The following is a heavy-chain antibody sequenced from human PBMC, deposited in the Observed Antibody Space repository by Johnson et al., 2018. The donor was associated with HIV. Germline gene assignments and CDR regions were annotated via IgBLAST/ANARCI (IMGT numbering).Heavy chain of an antibody. CDR1: GFTFSNYW. CDR2: IKQDGSER. Sequence: VQLVESGGGLVQPGGSLRLSCAASGFTFSNYWMNWVRQAPGKGLEWVANIKQDGSERYYVASLKGRFTISRDNAKNSLYLQMNSLRAEDTAVFHCARGDVGAFDIWGQGTMVTVSS. D-gene: IGHD1-26*01. V-gene: IGHV3-7*01. J-gene: IGHJ3*02. CDR3: ARGDVGAFDI.